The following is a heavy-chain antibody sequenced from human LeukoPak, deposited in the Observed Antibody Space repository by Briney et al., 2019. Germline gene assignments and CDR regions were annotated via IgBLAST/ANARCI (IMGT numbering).Heavy chain of an antibody. J-gene: IGHJ6*02. CDR3: ASTVRPKRTYYYGMDV. V-gene: IGHV1-69*13. CDR2: IIPIFGTA. CDR1: GGTFSSYA. D-gene: IGHD4-11*01. Sequence: ASVKVSCKASGGTFSSYAISWVRQAPGQGLEWMGGIIPIFGTANYAQKFQGRVTITADESTSTAYMELSSLRSEDTAVYYCASTVRPKRTYYYGMDVWGQGTTVTVSS.